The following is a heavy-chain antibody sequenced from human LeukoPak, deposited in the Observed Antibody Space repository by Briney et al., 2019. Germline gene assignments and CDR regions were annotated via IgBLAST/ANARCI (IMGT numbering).Heavy chain of an antibody. D-gene: IGHD1-14*01. Sequence: PGGSLRLSCAASGFTFSSYSMNWVRQAPGKGPEWVSYISLGGDTIYYAGSVRGRFTISRDAAGNSLYLQMNSLRDEDTAVYYCARILGLTLDYWGQGTLVTVSS. J-gene: IGHJ4*02. CDR2: ISLGGDTI. CDR1: GFTFSSYS. CDR3: ARILGLTLDY. V-gene: IGHV3-48*02.